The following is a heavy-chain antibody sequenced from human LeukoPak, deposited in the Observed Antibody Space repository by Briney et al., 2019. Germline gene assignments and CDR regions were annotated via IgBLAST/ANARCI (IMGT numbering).Heavy chain of an antibody. CDR1: GFSFSDYW. V-gene: IGHV3-7*01. CDR3: ARGPHKEASTY. Sequence: PGGSLRLSCAASGFSFSDYWMTWVRQAPGKGLEWVADIKQDGSVQKYVDSVKGRFTNSRDNAKNSLYVQMNSLRADDTGVYYCARGPHKEASTYWGQGILVTVSS. CDR2: IKQDGSVQ. J-gene: IGHJ4*02.